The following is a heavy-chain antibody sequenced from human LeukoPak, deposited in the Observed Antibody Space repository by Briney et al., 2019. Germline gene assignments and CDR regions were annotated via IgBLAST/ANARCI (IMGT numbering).Heavy chain of an antibody. Sequence: SETLSLTCTVSGGSISSSSYYWGWIRQPPGKGLEWIGSIYYSGSTYYNPSLKSRVTISVDTSKNQFSLKLSSVTAADTAVYYCARVGGYDEEIPSFDYWGQGTLVTVSS. J-gene: IGHJ4*02. CDR2: IYYSGST. CDR1: GGSISSSSYY. V-gene: IGHV4-39*07. D-gene: IGHD5-12*01. CDR3: ARVGGYDEEIPSFDY.